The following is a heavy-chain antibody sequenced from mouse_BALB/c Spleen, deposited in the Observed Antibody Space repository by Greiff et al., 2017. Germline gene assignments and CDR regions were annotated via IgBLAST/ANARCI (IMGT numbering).Heavy chain of an antibody. CDR1: GFTFSDYG. V-gene: IGHV5-15*02. J-gene: IGHJ4*01. CDR3: ARDSARGAMDY. CDR2: ISNLAYSI. Sequence: EVMLVESGGGLVQPGGSRKLSCAASGFTFSDYGMAWVRQAPGKGPEWVAFISNLAYSIYYADTVTGRFTISRENAKNTLYLEMSSLRSEDTAMYYCARDSARGAMDYWGQGTSVTVSS.